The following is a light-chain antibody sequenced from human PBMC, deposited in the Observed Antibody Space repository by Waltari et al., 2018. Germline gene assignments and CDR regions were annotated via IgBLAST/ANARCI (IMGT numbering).Light chain of an antibody. CDR2: VNS. CDR3: QSYDSSLSGRV. V-gene: IGLV1-40*01. Sequence: QSVLTQPPSVSGAPGQRVTISCTGSSSNIGAGYDVPWYQQLPGTAPKLLIPVNSNRPSGVPDRFSGSRSGTSASLAITGLRPEDEADYYCQSYDSSLSGRVFGGGTKVTVL. J-gene: IGLJ2*01. CDR1: SSNIGAGYD.